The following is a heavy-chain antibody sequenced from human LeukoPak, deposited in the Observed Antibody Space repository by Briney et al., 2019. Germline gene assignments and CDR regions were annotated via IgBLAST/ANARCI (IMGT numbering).Heavy chain of an antibody. D-gene: IGHD2-2*01. V-gene: IGHV4-4*07. CDR2: IYTSGST. CDR3: ARGIVVPAAFRAQYYMDV. CDR1: GGSISSYY. Sequence: SETLSLTCTVSGGSISSYYWSWIRQPAGKGLEWIGRIYTSGSTNYNPSLKSRVTMSVDTSKNQFSLRLSSVTAADTAVYYCARGIVVPAAFRAQYYMDVWGKGTTVTVSS. J-gene: IGHJ6*03.